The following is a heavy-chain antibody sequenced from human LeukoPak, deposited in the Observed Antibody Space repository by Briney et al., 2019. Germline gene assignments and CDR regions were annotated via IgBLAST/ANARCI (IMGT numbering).Heavy chain of an antibody. CDR1: GGSISSSSYY. V-gene: IGHV4-39*07. Sequence: SSETLSLTCTVSGGSISSSSYYWGWIRQPPGKGLEWIGSIYYSGSTYYNPSLKSRVTISVDTSKNQFSLKLSSVTAADTAVYYCASDIVVADGFFHSWGQGTPVTVSS. CDR3: ASDIVVADGFFHS. CDR2: IYYSGST. J-gene: IGHJ4*02. D-gene: IGHD3-22*01.